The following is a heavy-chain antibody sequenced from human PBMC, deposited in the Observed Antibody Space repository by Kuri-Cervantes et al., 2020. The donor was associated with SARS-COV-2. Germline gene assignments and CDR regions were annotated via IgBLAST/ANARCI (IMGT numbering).Heavy chain of an antibody. J-gene: IGHJ6*02. V-gene: IGHV3-66*01. Sequence: GESLKISCAASGFPVASNYINWVRQAPEKGLEWVSSIYSGGGTHYAESLKGRFTISRDTSKNTVYLQMNSLRGEDTGVYYCARDLICSTCDTPDYYGMDVWGQGTTVTVSS. CDR2: IYSGGGT. CDR3: ARDLICSTCDTPDYYGMDV. CDR1: GFPVASNY. D-gene: IGHD2-15*01.